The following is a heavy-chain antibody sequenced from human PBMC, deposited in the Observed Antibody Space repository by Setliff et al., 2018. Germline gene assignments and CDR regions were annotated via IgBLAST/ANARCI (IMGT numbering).Heavy chain of an antibody. CDR2: FRPSGRT. CDR3: ARMSGFLCMDV. V-gene: IGHV4-38-2*01. CDR1: GSAISSGHY. Sequence: PSETLSLTCAVSGSAISSGHYWGWIRQPPGKGGLEWIGSFRPSGRTYYNPSLKSRVTVSLDTSRKQFSLNLNSVTAADTAVYYCARMSGFLCMDVWGKGTTVTVSS. D-gene: IGHD3-3*01. J-gene: IGHJ6*03.